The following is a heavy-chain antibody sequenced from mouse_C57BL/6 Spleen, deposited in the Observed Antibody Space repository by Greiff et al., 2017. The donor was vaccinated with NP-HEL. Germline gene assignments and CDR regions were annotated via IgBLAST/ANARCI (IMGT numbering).Heavy chain of an antibody. CDR2: IYPGDGDT. Sequence: VKLMESGPELVKPGASVKISCKASGYAFSSSWMNWVKQRPGKGLEWIGRIYPGDGDTNYNGKFKGKATLTADKSSSTAYMQLSSLTSEDSAVYFCARSGDYYGSSYWYFDVWGTGTTVTVSS. CDR3: ARSGDYYGSSYWYFDV. V-gene: IGHV1-82*01. D-gene: IGHD1-1*01. CDR1: GYAFSSSW. J-gene: IGHJ1*03.